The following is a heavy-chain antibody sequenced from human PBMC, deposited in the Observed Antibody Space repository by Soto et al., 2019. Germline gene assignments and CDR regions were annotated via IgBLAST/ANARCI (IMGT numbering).Heavy chain of an antibody. V-gene: IGHV3-30*18. J-gene: IGHJ4*02. CDR2: ISYDGSNK. D-gene: IGHD5-12*01. Sequence: SLRLSCAASGFTFSSYGMHWVRQAPCKGLEWVAVISYDGSNKYYADSVKGRFTISRDNSKNTLYLQMNSLRAEDTAVYYCGKDRGDGYNTDLYYSESWGQGTMVSVSS. CDR3: GKDRGDGYNTDLYYSES. CDR1: GFTFSSYG.